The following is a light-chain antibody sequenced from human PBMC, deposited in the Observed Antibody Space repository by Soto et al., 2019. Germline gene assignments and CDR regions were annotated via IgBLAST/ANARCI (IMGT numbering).Light chain of an antibody. CDR3: QQYGGSPIT. J-gene: IGKJ5*01. V-gene: IGKV3-20*01. CDR1: QSVSNNY. Sequence: EMVLTQSPGTLSLSPGERATLSCLASQSVSNNYLAWYQQKPGQAPRLLMSGASSRASGVPVRFSGSGSGTDFTLTISRLEPEDFALYYCQQYGGSPITFGLGTRLEIK. CDR2: GAS.